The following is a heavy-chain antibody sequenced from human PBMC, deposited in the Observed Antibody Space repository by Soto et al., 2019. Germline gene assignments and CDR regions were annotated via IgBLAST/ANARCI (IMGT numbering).Heavy chain of an antibody. Sequence: GESLKISCTGSGYSFSNHWIIWVRQMPGKGLEWLGNIDPSDSYIKYSPSFQGHVTISADKSISTAYLQRSRLEASDTAVYFCARRDCSSSSSYLQYYYGRDVWGQGTTVTVAS. D-gene: IGHD2-15*01. CDR2: IDPSDSYI. CDR3: ARRDCSSSSSYLQYYYGRDV. CDR1: GYSFSNHW. J-gene: IGHJ6*02. V-gene: IGHV5-10-1*01.